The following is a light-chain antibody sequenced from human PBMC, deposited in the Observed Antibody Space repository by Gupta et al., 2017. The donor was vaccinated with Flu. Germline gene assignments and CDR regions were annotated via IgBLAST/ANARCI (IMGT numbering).Light chain of an antibody. CDR1: SSDVGGSDY. CDR3: SSYAGNNNVV. J-gene: IGLJ3*02. CDR2: EVT. V-gene: IGLV2-8*01. Sequence: QSALNQPPSASGSPGQSVTISCPGTSSDVGGSDYVSWYQQHPGKAPKLIIYEVTKRSSGVPDRFSGSKSANTASLIVSGLQAEDEADYYCSSYAGNNNVVFGGGTKLTVL.